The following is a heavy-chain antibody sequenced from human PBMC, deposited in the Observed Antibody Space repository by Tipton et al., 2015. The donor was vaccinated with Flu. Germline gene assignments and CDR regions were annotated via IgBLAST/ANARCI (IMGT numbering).Heavy chain of an antibody. CDR3: ARVTAALDAFDI. CDR2: IGIAGDT. CDR1: GFTFSSYD. Sequence: SLRLSCAASGFTFSSYDMHWVRQVPGKGLEWVSGIGIAGDTKYVASVKGRFTLSRENVKNSLYLDMNSLRAGDTAVYYCARVTAALDAFDIWGPGTMVTVSS. J-gene: IGHJ3*02. D-gene: IGHD2-2*01. V-gene: IGHV3-13*01.